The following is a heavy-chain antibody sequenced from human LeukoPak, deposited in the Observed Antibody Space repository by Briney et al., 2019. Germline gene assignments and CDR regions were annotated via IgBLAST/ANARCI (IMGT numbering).Heavy chain of an antibody. CDR1: GGSISSYY. J-gene: IGHJ4*02. D-gene: IGHD3-22*01. Sequence: PSETLSLTCTVSGGSISSYYWSWIRQPPGKGLEWIGDIYYSGSTNYNPSLKSRVTISVDTSKNQFSLKLSSVTAADTAVYYCAREPYDSSGYYFRYFDYWGQGTLVTVSS. V-gene: IGHV4-59*01. CDR2: IYYSGST. CDR3: AREPYDSSGYYFRYFDY.